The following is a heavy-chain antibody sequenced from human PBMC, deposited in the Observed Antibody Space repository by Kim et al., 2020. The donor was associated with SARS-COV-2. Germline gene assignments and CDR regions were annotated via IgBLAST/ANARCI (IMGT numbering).Heavy chain of an antibody. J-gene: IGHJ6*02. V-gene: IGHV3-21*01. Sequence: GGSLRLSCAASGFTFSSYSMNWVRQAPGKGLEWVSSISSSSSYIYYADSVKGRFTISRDNAKNSLYLQMNSLRAEDTAVYYCARDGRGSSWIYYYYGMDVWGQGTTVTVSS. CDR2: ISSSSSYI. CDR1: GFTFSSYS. CDR3: ARDGRGSSWIYYYYGMDV. D-gene: IGHD6-13*01.